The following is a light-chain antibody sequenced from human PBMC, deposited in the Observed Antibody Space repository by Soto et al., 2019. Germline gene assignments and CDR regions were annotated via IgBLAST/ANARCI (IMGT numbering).Light chain of an antibody. CDR1: QDIKNY. CDR2: DAS. Sequence: DIHMTKSPSSLSVSVLSRFRMTCQASQDIKNYLNWYQQKSGKAPKLLIYDASDLETGVPSRFSGSGSGTDFTFTINSLQPEDIATYYCQQYDNLPLTFGGGTKVDI. CDR3: QQYDNLPLT. J-gene: IGKJ4*01. V-gene: IGKV1-33*01.